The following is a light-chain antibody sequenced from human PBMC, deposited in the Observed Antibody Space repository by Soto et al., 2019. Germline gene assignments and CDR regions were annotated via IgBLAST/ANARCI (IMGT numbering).Light chain of an antibody. CDR2: VDRDGSH. CDR3: QTWGTGIHVV. V-gene: IGLV4-69*01. CDR1: SWHSSYA. Sequence: QSVLTQSPSAYASLGASVKLTCTLSSWHSSYAIAWHQQQPEKGPRYLMKVDRDGSHTRGDAIPDRFSGSSSGAERYLTISRLQSEDEDDYYCQTWGTGIHVVLGGGTKVTVL. J-gene: IGLJ2*01.